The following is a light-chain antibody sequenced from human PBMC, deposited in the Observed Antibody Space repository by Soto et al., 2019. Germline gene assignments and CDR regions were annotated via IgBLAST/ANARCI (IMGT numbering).Light chain of an antibody. J-gene: IGKJ5*01. CDR1: QSVSSY. Sequence: EIVMTQSPATLSVSPGERANLSCRASQSVSSYLAWYQQKPGQAPRLLIHDASNRATGIPARFSGSGSGTDFTLTISSLEPEDFAVYYCQQRSKRPPITFGQGTRLEIK. CDR3: QQRSKRPPIT. V-gene: IGKV3-11*01. CDR2: DAS.